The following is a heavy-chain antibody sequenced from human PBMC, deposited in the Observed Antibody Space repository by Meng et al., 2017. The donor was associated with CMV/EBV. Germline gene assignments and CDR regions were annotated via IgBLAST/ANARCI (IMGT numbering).Heavy chain of an antibody. CDR1: GGSFSGYY. V-gene: IGHV4-34*01. CDR2: INHSGST. Sequence: VQLKSGGAGLLKPSETLSLPCTVDGGSFSGYYWSWIRQPPGKGLEWIGEINHSGSTNYNPSLKSRVTISVDTSKNQFSLKLSSVTAADTAVYYCARGVGGWFDPWGQGTLVTVSS. CDR3: ARGVGGWFDP. D-gene: IGHD1-26*01. J-gene: IGHJ5*02.